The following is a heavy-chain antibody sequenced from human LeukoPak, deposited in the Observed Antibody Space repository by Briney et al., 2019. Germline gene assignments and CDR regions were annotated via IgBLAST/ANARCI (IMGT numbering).Heavy chain of an antibody. Sequence: GASVKVSCKASGYTFTSYGISWVRQAPGQGLEWMGWISAYNGNTNYAQKLQGRVTMTTDTSTSTAYMELRSLRSDDTAVYYCARDGYCSGGSCYSGAGWFDPWGQGTLVTVSS. CDR2: ISAYNGNT. D-gene: IGHD2-15*01. J-gene: IGHJ5*02. CDR3: ARDGYCSGGSCYSGAGWFDP. CDR1: GYTFTSYG. V-gene: IGHV1-18*01.